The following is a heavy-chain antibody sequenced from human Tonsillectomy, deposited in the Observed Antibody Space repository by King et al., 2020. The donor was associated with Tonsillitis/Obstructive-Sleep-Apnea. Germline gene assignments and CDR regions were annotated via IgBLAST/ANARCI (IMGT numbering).Heavy chain of an antibody. J-gene: IGHJ6*04. V-gene: IGHV3-11*01. CDR2: ITSSGNTI. D-gene: IGHD1-1*01. CDR3: ARCGGRLVTTGDV. Sequence: VQLVESGGGLVKPGGSLRLSCAASGFTFSDYHMSWIRQAPGKGLERVSYITSSGNTIYYADSVQGRFTISRDNAKNSLYLQMNSLRAGDTAVYFCARCGGRLVTTGDVWGKGTTVTVSS. CDR1: GFTFSDYH.